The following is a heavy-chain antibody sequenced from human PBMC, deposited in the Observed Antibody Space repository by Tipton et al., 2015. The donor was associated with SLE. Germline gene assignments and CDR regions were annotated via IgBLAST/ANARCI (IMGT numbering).Heavy chain of an antibody. D-gene: IGHD3-3*01. CDR2: IYYSGST. J-gene: IGHJ4*02. CDR1: GGSISSNSYY. Sequence: LRLSCTVSGGSISSNSYYWGWIRQPPGKGLEWIGSIYYSGSTYYNPSLKSRVTISVDTSKNQFSLKLSSVTAADTAVYHCARHGAFDFWTFDYWGQGTLVTVSS. V-gene: IGHV4-39*01. CDR3: ARHGAFDFWTFDY.